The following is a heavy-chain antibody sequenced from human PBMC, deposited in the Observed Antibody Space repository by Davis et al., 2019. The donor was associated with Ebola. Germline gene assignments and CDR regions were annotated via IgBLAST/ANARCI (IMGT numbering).Heavy chain of an antibody. J-gene: IGHJ4*02. D-gene: IGHD1-1*01. V-gene: IGHV3-53*01. CDR2: IYSGGDS. CDR3: ARDLGLEWSH. Sequence: GESLKIPCAASGFSVSSPYMTWVRQAPGKGLEWLAVIYSGGDSYYADSVQGRFTISRDTSQNTLYLQMSSLRVDDTAVYYCARDLGLEWSHWGQGTLVTVSS. CDR1: GFSVSSPY.